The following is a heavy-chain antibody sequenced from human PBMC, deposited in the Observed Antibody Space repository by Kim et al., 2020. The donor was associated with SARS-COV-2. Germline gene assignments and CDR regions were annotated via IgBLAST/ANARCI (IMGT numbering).Heavy chain of an antibody. CDR3: ARDRGDYYYMDV. D-gene: IGHD6-25*01. J-gene: IGHJ6*03. Sequence: CNADSVKGRYTISRDNSKNTLYRQRNSLRAENTAVYYCARDRGDYYYMDVWGKGTTVSVSS. V-gene: IGHV3-33*01.